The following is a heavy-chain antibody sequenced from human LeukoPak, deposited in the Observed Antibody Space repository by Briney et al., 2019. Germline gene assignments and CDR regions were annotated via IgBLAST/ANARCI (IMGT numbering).Heavy chain of an antibody. CDR1: GFTFSSYW. D-gene: IGHD3-22*01. CDR3: ARAGGSSGYYYVGEYYFDY. J-gene: IGHJ4*02. V-gene: IGHV3-74*01. CDR2: IITDGSST. Sequence: GGSLRLSCAASGFTFSSYWMHWVRQAPGKGLVWVSRIITDGSSTSYADSVKGRFTISRDNAKNTLYLQMNSLRAEDTAVYYCARAGGSSGYYYVGEYYFDYWGQGTLVTVSS.